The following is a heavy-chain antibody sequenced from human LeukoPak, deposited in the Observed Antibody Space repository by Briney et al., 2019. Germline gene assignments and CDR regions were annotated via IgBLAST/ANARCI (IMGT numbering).Heavy chain of an antibody. Sequence: PSETLSLTCIVSGASISSSSYYWSWIRQPPGKGLEWIGEINHSGSTNYNPSLKSRVTISVDTSKNQFSLKLSSVTAADTAVYYCAREANLRFLEWINRGFDPWGQGTLVTVSS. V-gene: IGHV4-39*07. J-gene: IGHJ5*02. D-gene: IGHD3-3*01. CDR1: GASISSSSYY. CDR3: AREANLRFLEWINRGFDP. CDR2: INHSGST.